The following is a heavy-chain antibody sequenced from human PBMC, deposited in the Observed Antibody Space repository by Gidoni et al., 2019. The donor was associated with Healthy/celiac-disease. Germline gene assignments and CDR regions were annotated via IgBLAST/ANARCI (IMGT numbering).Heavy chain of an antibody. CDR3: ARVRVWGIAAAEDY. J-gene: IGHJ4*02. Sequence: QVQLQESGPGLVQPSQTLSLTCPVSAGSITSGSYYWRWIRQPAGKGLEWIGRIYTSGSTNYNPSLKSRVTISVDTSKNQFSLKLSSVTAADTAVYYCARVRVWGIAAAEDYWGQGTLVTVSS. V-gene: IGHV4-61*02. CDR2: IYTSGST. D-gene: IGHD6-13*01. CDR1: AGSITSGSYY.